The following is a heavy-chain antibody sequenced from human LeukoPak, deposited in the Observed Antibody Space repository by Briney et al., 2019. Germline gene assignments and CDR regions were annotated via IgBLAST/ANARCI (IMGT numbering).Heavy chain of an antibody. CDR2: FDPEDGET. D-gene: IGHD6-19*01. V-gene: IGHV1-24*01. Sequence: ASVKVSCKASGYTFTRYYMHWVRQAPGKGLEWMGGFDPEDGETIYAQKFQGRVTMTEDTSTDTAYMELSSLRSEDTAVYYCATAIAVADTYYYYGMDVWGQGTTVTVSS. CDR1: GYTFTRYY. J-gene: IGHJ6*02. CDR3: ATAIAVADTYYYYGMDV.